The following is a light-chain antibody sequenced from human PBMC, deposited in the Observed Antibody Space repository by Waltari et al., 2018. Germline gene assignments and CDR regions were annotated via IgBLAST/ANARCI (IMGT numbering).Light chain of an antibody. V-gene: IGLV1-51*01. Sequence: QSVLTQPPSVSAASGQQVTISCSGRSPNIGSNSVSWYQQLPGTAPQLLIYDNDKRPSGIPDRFSASKSGTSVTLGITGLQTGDEADYYCATWDSSLSEVVFGGGTKLTVL. CDR3: ATWDSSLSEVV. CDR2: DND. J-gene: IGLJ3*02. CDR1: SPNIGSNS.